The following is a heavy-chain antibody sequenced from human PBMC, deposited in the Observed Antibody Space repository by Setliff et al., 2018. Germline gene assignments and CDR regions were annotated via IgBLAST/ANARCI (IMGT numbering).Heavy chain of an antibody. D-gene: IGHD3-22*01. Sequence: ASVKVSCKASGGTFKSDGFNWVRQAPGQGLEWMGRIIPVFRTATYAPKFQGRVTITADESTSTSYMELRSLRSDDTAVYYCARSYDSGFYHQRDAYDIWGQGTMVTVSS. CDR1: GGTFKSDG. CDR3: ARSYDSGFYHQRDAYDI. J-gene: IGHJ3*02. V-gene: IGHV1-69*13. CDR2: IIPVFRTA.